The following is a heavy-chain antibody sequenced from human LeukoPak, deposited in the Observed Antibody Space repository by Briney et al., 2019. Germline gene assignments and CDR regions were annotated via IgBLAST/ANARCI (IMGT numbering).Heavy chain of an antibody. CDR1: GYTFPSYG. Sequence: ASVKVSCKASGYTFPSYGISWVRQAPGQGLEWMGWISAYNGNTNYAQKLQGRVTMTTDTSTTTAYMELSMLTSHDTALYYCARSPLDPTSFDYWGQGTLVTVPS. D-gene: IGHD3/OR15-3a*01. J-gene: IGHJ4*02. V-gene: IGHV1-18*01. CDR2: ISAYNGNT. CDR3: ARSPLDPTSFDY.